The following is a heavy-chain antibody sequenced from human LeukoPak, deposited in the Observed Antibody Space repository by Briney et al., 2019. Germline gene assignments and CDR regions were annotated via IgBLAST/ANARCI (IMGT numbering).Heavy chain of an antibody. CDR3: ASSAGYDILAAYLLDY. J-gene: IGHJ4*02. CDR1: GYTFTSYD. CDR2: MNPNSGNT. Sequence: ASVKVSCKASGYTFTSYDINWVRQATGQGLEWMGWMNPNSGNTGYAQKFQGRVTMTRNTSISTAYMELRSLRSDDTAVYYCASSAGYDILAAYLLDYWGQGTLVTVSS. D-gene: IGHD3-9*01. V-gene: IGHV1-8*01.